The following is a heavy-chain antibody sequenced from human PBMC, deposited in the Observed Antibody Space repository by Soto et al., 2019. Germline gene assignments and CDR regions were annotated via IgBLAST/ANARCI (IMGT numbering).Heavy chain of an antibody. CDR1: GGSISSYY. CDR2: NYTSGST. D-gene: IGHD3-22*01. J-gene: IGHJ4*02. CDR3: ARGTYFYDYSGHKRLHYFDY. Sequence: SETLSLTCTVLGGSISSYYWSWIRQPAGKGLEWIGRNYTSGSTNYNPSLKSRVTMSVDTSKNQFSLKLSPVTAADTAIYYCARGTYFYDYSGHKRLHYFDYWGQGTLVTVSS. V-gene: IGHV4-4*07.